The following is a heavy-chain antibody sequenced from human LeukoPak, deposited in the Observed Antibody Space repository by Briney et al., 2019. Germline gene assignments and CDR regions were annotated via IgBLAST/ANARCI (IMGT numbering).Heavy chain of an antibody. Sequence: SETLSLTCAVYGGSFSGYYWSWIRQPPGKGLEWIGEINHSGSTNYNPSLKSRVTISVDTSKNQFSLKLSSVTAADTAVYYCARGPDILTGSTLFPDYWGQGTLVTVS. CDR3: ARGPDILTGSTLFPDY. CDR2: INHSGST. CDR1: GGSFSGYY. D-gene: IGHD3-9*01. V-gene: IGHV4-34*01. J-gene: IGHJ4*02.